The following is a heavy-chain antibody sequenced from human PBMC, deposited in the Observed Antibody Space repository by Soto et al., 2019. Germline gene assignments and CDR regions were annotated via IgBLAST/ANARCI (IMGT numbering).Heavy chain of an antibody. D-gene: IGHD6-19*01. V-gene: IGHV1-46*03. CDR2: INPSGGST. CDR3: ARGDSSGWYQGLYYFDY. J-gene: IGHJ4*02. Sequence: GASVKVSCKASGYTFTGYYMHWVRQAPGQGLEWMGIINPSGGSTSYAQKFQGRVTMTRDTSTSTVYMELSSLRSEDTAVYYCARGDSSGWYQGLYYFDYWGQGTLVTVSS. CDR1: GYTFTGYY.